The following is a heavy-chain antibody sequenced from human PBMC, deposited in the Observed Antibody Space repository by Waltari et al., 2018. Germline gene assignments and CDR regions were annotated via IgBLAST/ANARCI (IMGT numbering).Heavy chain of an antibody. CDR3: TTNPGY. CDR2: MKTDGTSI. CDR1: GFSTYYG. Sequence: EVQLVESGGGLVQPGGSRRHSCEASGFSTYYGLDWVRQAPGKGLVWVSRMKTDGTSITYADSVKGRFTISRDSAKNTYYLQMNGLRAEDTAVYYCTTNPGYWGQGTLVTVSS. J-gene: IGHJ4*02. V-gene: IGHV3-74*03.